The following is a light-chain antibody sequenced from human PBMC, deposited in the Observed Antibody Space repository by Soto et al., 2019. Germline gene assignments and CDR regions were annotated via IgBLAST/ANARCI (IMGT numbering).Light chain of an antibody. Sequence: DIQVTQSPSSLSASVGDRVTITCRASQDMSDNLNWFQQKPGKAPKLLIHDAYNLETGGPSRFSGSGFGTDFTLTISTLQPEDSATYHCQRYDSFPLTVGGGTKVDIK. CDR3: QRYDSFPLT. CDR2: DAY. J-gene: IGKJ4*01. CDR1: QDMSDN. V-gene: IGKV1-33*01.